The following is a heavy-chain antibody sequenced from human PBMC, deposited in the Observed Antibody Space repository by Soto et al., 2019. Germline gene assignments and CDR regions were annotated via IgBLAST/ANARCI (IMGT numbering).Heavy chain of an antibody. CDR3: ARAMVVLAATPDGMDV. CDR1: GGTFSSYA. Sequence: QVQLVQSGAEVKKPGSSVKVSCKASGGTFSSYAISWVRQAPGHGLEWMGGIIPIFGTANYAQKFQGRVTITADESTSTAYMELSSLISEDTAVYYCARAMVVLAATPDGMDVWGQGTTVTVSS. CDR2: IIPIFGTA. D-gene: IGHD2-15*01. V-gene: IGHV1-69*01. J-gene: IGHJ6*02.